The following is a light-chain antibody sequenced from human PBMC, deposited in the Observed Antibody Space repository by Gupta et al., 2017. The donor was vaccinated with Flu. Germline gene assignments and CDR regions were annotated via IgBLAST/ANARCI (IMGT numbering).Light chain of an antibody. Sequence: DIQMTQSPSSLSASVGDGVTITCRASQSINIYLNWYQQKPGKAPKLLIYGASGVHSGVPARFSGSSSGTDFNLTITRRQPEDFATYYCQQRVNPPLTFGGGTKVEIK. CDR2: GAS. CDR1: QSINIY. V-gene: IGKV1-39*01. J-gene: IGKJ4*01. CDR3: QQRVNPPLT.